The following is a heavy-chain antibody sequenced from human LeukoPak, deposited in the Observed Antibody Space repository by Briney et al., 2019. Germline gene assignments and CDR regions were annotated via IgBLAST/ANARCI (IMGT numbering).Heavy chain of an antibody. J-gene: IGHJ6*03. Sequence: PSETLSLTCAVTGGSFSGYYWSWIRQPPGKGLEWIGEINHSGSTNYDPPLKSRVTISVDTSKNQLSLKLSSVTAADTAVYYCARAWSGHPIYYYYTDVWGKGTTVTVSS. CDR2: INHSGST. V-gene: IGHV4-34*01. CDR3: ARAWSGHPIYYYYTDV. D-gene: IGHD3-3*01. CDR1: GGSFSGYY.